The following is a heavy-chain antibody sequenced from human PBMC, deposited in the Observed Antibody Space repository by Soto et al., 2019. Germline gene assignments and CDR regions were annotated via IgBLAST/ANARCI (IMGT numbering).Heavy chain of an antibody. V-gene: IGHV1-58*02. D-gene: IGHD1-26*01. Sequence: SVKVSCKASGFDFGSFGIQFLRQTRGRGLEWIGWIVVVSGSANYARQFQGRVAISRDMSSSTAYLDLYDLKSDDTAVYFCSADHPHMAMGWPVWGQGTTVTVSS. CDR2: IVVVSGSA. J-gene: IGHJ6*02. CDR3: SADHPHMAMGWPV. CDR1: GFDFGSFG.